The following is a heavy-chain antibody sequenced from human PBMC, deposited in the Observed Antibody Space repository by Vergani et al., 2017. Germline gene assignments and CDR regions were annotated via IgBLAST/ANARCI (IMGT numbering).Heavy chain of an antibody. J-gene: IGHJ6*02. CDR3: AKANPRNSGYDYLYYYHAMDV. V-gene: IGHV3-23*01. CDR2: ISGSGGST. CDR1: GFTFNHYA. D-gene: IGHD5-12*01. Sequence: EAQLLESGGDLVQPGGSLRLSCAASGFTFNHYAMNWVRQAPGKGLEWVSGISGSGGSTYYAGSVKGRFTISRDSSKNTLYLQMNSLSAGDTAVYYCAKANPRNSGYDYLYYYHAMDVWGHGTTVTVSS.